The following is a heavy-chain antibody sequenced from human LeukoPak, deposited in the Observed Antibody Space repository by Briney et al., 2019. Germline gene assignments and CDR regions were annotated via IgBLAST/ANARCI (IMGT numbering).Heavy chain of an antibody. CDR2: ISGSSSII. V-gene: IGHV3-48*02. J-gene: IGHJ3*02. Sequence: GGSLRXSCAGTGFTXSSYSMNWVRXAPGKGLEWVSYISGSSSIIYNADSVKGRFTISRDNAKNSLYLKMNSLRDEDTAVYYCARVDGGFDIWGQGTMVTVSS. CDR3: ARVDGGFDI. CDR1: GFTXSSYS.